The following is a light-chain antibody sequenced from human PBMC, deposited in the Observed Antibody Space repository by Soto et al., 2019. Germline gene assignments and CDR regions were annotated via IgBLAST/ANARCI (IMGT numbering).Light chain of an antibody. CDR1: TNDIGGYNY. Sequence: QSALTQPASVSGSPGQSITISCSGTTNDIGGYNYVSWYQHHPGKVPKVIIYEVRNRPSGVSNRFSGSKSGNTASLTISGLQAEDEADYSCCSYTVSATLVFGGGTKLTVL. CDR3: CSYTVSATLV. V-gene: IGLV2-14*01. J-gene: IGLJ3*02. CDR2: EVR.